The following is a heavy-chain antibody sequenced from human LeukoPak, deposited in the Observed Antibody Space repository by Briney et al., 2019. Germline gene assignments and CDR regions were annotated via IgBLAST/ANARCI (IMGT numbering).Heavy chain of an antibody. Sequence: GGSLRLSCAASGFTFSSYSMNWVRQAPGKGLEWVSSISSSSTYIYYADSVKGRFTISRDNAKNSLYLQMNSLRAEGTAVFYCARNTITGYYYGMDVWGQGTTVTVSS. D-gene: IGHD3-10*01. V-gene: IGHV3-21*01. CDR1: GFTFSSYS. J-gene: IGHJ6*02. CDR3: ARNTITGYYYGMDV. CDR2: ISSSSTYI.